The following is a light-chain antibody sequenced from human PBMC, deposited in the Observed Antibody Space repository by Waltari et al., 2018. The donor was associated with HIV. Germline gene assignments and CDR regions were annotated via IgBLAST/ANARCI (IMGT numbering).Light chain of an antibody. CDR2: EDN. Sequence: NFMLTQPHSVSESPGKTVTISCTRSSGNIASHYVQWYQQRPGSSPTTVIYEDNQRPSGVPDRFSGSIGSSSNSASLTISGLRTEDEADYYFHSFDSHSGVFGGGTKLTVL. CDR1: SGNIASHY. CDR3: HSFDSHSGV. V-gene: IGLV6-57*01. J-gene: IGLJ3*02.